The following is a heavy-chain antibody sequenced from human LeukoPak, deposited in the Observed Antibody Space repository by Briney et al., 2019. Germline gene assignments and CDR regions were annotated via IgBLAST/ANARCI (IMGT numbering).Heavy chain of an antibody. V-gene: IGHV1-24*01. J-gene: IGHJ4*02. CDR2: FDPKDGEP. Sequence: ASVKVSCKVSGYTLSELSMHWVRQAPGKGLEWMGGFDPKDGEPIYAQKFQGRVTMTEDTSTDTAYMELNSLRSEDTAVYFCATWGIWNNSSGRFYFDHWGQGTLVTVSS. D-gene: IGHD6-19*01. CDR3: ATWGIWNNSSGRFYFDH. CDR1: GYTLSELS.